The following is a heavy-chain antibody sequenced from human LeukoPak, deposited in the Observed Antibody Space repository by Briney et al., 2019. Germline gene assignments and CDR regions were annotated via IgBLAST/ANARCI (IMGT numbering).Heavy chain of an antibody. V-gene: IGHV3-9*01. J-gene: IGHJ4*02. CDR3: ARKRSVSSGSYLDY. CDR1: GFTFDDYA. D-gene: IGHD3-22*01. Sequence: GGSLRLSCAASGFTFDDYAMHWVRQAPGKGLEWVSGISWNSGSIGYADSVKGRFTISRDNAKNSLYLQMNSLRGEDTAIYYCARKRSVSSGSYLDYWGQGTLVTVSS. CDR2: ISWNSGSI.